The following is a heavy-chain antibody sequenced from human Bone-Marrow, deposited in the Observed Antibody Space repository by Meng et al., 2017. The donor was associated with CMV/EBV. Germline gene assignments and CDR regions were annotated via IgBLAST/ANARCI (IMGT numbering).Heavy chain of an antibody. V-gene: IGHV3-11*04. D-gene: IGHD6-13*01. Sequence: LSLTCAASGFTFSDYYMSWIRQAPGKGLEWVSYISSSGSTIYYADSVKGRFTISRDNAKNSLYLQMNSLRAEDTAVYYCASSGSRGSSWYYYYYGMDVWGQGTTVTVSS. CDR2: ISSSGSTI. CDR3: ASSGSRGSSWYYYYYGMDV. J-gene: IGHJ6*01. CDR1: GFTFSDYY.